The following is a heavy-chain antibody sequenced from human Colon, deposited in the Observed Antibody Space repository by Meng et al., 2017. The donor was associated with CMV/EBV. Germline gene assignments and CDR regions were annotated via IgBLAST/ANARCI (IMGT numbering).Heavy chain of an antibody. J-gene: IGHJ4*02. CDR1: GFTFSTYE. Sequence: GESLKISCATSGFTFSTYEMNWVRQAPGKGLEWISYISSGGSTIYYADSVKGRFTISRDDAKNSLYLRMNILRAEDTAVYYCVTGTTGYFDLWGQGTLVTVSS. D-gene: IGHD1-7*01. V-gene: IGHV3-48*03. CDR3: VTGTTGYFDL. CDR2: ISSGGSTI.